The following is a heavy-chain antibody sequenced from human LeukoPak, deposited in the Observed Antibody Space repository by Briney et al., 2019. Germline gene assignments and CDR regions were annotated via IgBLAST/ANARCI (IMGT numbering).Heavy chain of an antibody. CDR2: IYYSGST. Sequence: PSETLSLTCTVSGGTISSYYWSWIRQPPGKGLEWIGYIYYSGSTNYNPSLKSRVTISVDTSKNQFSLKLSTVTTADTAVYYDASTGYSSSWYFDYWGQGTLVTVSS. V-gene: IGHV4-59*08. CDR1: GGTISSYY. D-gene: IGHD6-13*01. J-gene: IGHJ4*02. CDR3: ASTGYSSSWYFDY.